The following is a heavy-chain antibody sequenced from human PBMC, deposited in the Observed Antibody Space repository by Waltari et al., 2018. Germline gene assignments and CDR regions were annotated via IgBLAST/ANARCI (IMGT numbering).Heavy chain of an antibody. J-gene: IGHJ6*02. V-gene: IGHV4-59*01. CDR3: ARDLSYCTNGVCYYYYYGMDV. D-gene: IGHD2-8*01. CDR2: IYYSGST. CDR1: GGSISSYY. Sequence: QVQLQESGPGLVKPSETLSLTCTVSGGSISSYYWSWIRQPPGKGLEWIGYIYYSGSTNYNPSRKSRVTISVDTSKNQFSLKLSSVTAADTAVYYCARDLSYCTNGVCYYYYYGMDVWGQGTTVTVSS.